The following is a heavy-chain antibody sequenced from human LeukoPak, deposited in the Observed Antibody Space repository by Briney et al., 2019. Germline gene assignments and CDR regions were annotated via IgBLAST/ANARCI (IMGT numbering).Heavy chain of an antibody. CDR2: INPSGGST. D-gene: IGHD3-16*02. V-gene: IGHV1-46*01. CDR3: ARRGVMITFAAVIAYWDY. Sequence: ASVKVSCKASGYTFTGYYMHWVRQAPGQGLEWMGIINPSGGSTSYAQKFQGRVTMTRDMSTSTVYMELSSLRSEDTAVYYCARRGVMITFAAVIAYWDYWGQGTLVTVSA. CDR1: GYTFTGYY. J-gene: IGHJ4*02.